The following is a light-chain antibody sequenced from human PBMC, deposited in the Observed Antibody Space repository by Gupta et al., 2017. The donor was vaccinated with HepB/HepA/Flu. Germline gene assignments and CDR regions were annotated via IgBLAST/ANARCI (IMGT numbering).Light chain of an antibody. J-gene: IGKJ2*01. CDR1: QSLAYSDRNTY. Sequence: DVVMTQSPLSLPVTLGQPASISCRSSQSLAYSDRNTYLNWFQQRPGQSPRRLIYQISKRDSGVPDRFSGSGYGTYLTLKISSVDAEDVGVYYCMKGTDWPRSTFGQGTKVEIK. CDR2: QIS. V-gene: IGKV2-30*01. CDR3: MKGTDWPRST.